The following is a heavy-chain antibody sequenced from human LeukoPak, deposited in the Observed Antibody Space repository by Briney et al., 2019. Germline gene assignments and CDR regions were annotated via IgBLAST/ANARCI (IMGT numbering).Heavy chain of an antibody. CDR3: ARKGPEHLPTYFDH. CDR2: IHHSGIP. CDR1: GGSISSGGYY. J-gene: IGHJ4*02. V-gene: IGHV4-30-2*01. Sequence: SETLSLTCTVSGGSISSGGYYWSWIRQPPGKGLEWIGYIHHSGIPYYNSSLKSRVTILVDKSRNHFTLMVTAVTAADTAFYYCARKGPEHLPTYFDHWGRGILVTVSS. D-gene: IGHD2-21*01.